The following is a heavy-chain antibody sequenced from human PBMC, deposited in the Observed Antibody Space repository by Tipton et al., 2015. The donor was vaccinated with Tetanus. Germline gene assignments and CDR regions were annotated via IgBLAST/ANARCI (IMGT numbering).Heavy chain of an antibody. CDR1: GDSISGGSYY. CDR2: IYESGDT. Sequence: TLSLTCTVSGDSISGGSYYWAWIRQPPGKGLEWIGSIYESGDTYYIPSLKSRVTISVDTSKNQFSLKLNSMTATDTAVYYCARDQARGARGWNYFDYWGQGTLVTVSS. J-gene: IGHJ4*02. V-gene: IGHV4-39*02. CDR3: ARDQARGARGWNYFDY. D-gene: IGHD1-26*01.